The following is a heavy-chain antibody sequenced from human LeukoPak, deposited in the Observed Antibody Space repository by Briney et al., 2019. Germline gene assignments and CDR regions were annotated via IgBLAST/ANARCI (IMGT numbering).Heavy chain of an antibody. Sequence: GRSLRLSCAASGFTFSRYAMHWVRQAPGKGLEWVAVISYDGSNKYYADSVKGRFTISRDNSKNTLYLQMNSLRAEDTAVYYCAREIDYWGQGTLVTVSS. V-gene: IGHV3-30*01. CDR2: ISYDGSNK. CDR3: AREIDY. CDR1: GFTFSRYA. J-gene: IGHJ4*02.